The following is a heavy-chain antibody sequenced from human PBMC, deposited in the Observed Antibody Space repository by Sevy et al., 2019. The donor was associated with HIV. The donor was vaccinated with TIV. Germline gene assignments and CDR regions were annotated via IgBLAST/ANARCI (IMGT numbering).Heavy chain of an antibody. J-gene: IGHJ6*03. D-gene: IGHD3-22*01. CDR3: AKRGGGHYDPDEIAYYFYYYNMDV. V-gene: IGHV3-23*01. CDR1: GFSFDSYG. Sequence: GGSLRLSCAVSGFSFDSYGMTWVRQAPGKGLEWVSAISGSGTRTYYADSVKGRFIISRDNSKNTLDLQMNSLIAEDTAIYYCAKRGGGHYDPDEIAYYFYYYNMDVWGKGTTVTVSS. CDR2: ISGSGTRT.